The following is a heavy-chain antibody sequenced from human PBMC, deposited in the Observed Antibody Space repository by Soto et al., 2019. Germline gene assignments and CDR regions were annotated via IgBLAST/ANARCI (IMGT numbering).Heavy chain of an antibody. D-gene: IGHD3-22*01. Sequence: QVQLVQSGAEVKKPGASVKVSCKASGYTFTSYAMHWVRQAPGQRLEWMGGINAGNGNTKYSQKVQGRVTINRDTSASTAYMELTSLRSEGTAVYYCARDKYYYDSSGFDPWGQGTLVTVSS. CDR2: INAGNGNT. CDR1: GYTFTSYA. V-gene: IGHV1-3*01. J-gene: IGHJ5*02. CDR3: ARDKYYYDSSGFDP.